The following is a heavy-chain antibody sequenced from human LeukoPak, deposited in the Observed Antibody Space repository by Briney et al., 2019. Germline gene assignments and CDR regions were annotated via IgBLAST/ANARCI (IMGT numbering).Heavy chain of an antibody. V-gene: IGHV3-53*01. CDR2: IYTGGSA. D-gene: IGHD3-10*01. Sequence: GGSLTLSRAASGFTVSSNYMSWVRQAPGKGLEWVSIIYTGGSAYYADSVKGRFTISRDNSKNPLYLQMNSLRAEDTAVYYCARHATYYSASGTYYSPYFFDYWGQGTLVTVSS. CDR3: ARHATYYSASGTYYSPYFFDY. J-gene: IGHJ4*02. CDR1: GFTVSSNY.